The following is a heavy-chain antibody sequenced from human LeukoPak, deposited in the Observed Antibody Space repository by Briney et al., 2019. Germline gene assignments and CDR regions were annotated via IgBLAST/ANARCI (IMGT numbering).Heavy chain of an antibody. CDR1: GGSISSYY. CDR3: ARGYGSSWYLY. CDR2: IYYSGST. Sequence: SETLSLTCTVSGGSISSYYWSWIRQPPGKGLEWIGYIYYSGSTNYNPSLKSRVTISVDTSKNQFSLKLSSVTAADTAVYYCARGYGSSWYLYWGQGTLVTVSS. V-gene: IGHV4-59*01. J-gene: IGHJ4*02. D-gene: IGHD6-13*01.